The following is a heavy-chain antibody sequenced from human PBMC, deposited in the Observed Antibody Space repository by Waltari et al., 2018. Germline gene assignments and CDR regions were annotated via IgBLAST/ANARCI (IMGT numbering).Heavy chain of an antibody. CDR3: ARRPDIQRGTGDAFDI. D-gene: IGHD1-1*01. CDR2: IYPGDSDI. Sequence: EVQLVQSGAEVKKPGESLKSSWKGSGYSFTSYWIGWVRQMPGKGLEWMGIIYPGDSDIRYRPSFQGQVTISADKSNSTAYLQWRSLKASDTAMYYCARRPDIQRGTGDAFDIWGQGTMVTVSS. CDR1: GYSFTSYW. V-gene: IGHV5-51*01. J-gene: IGHJ3*02.